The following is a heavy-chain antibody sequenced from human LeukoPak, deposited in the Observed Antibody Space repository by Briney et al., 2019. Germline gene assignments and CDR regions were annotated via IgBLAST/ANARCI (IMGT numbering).Heavy chain of an antibody. J-gene: IGHJ4*02. CDR3: AKGHYDSTGQYSYPEY. Sequence: PGGSLRLSCAASGFTFSNYGMHWVRQAPGKGLEWVAIISYDGRNTYYGDSVKGRFTISRDNSKNTLDLQMSSLRPEDTAVYYCAKGHYDSTGQYSYPEYWGQGTLVTVSS. D-gene: IGHD3-22*01. CDR1: GFTFSNYG. CDR2: ISYDGRNT. V-gene: IGHV3-30*18.